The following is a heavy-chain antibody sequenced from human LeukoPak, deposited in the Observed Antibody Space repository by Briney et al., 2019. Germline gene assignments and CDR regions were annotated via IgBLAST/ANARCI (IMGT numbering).Heavy chain of an antibody. CDR1: GYTFPSYY. V-gene: IGHV1-46*01. CDR3: AREAFLAAASYYFDY. J-gene: IGHJ4*02. D-gene: IGHD6-13*01. CDR2: INPSGGST. Sequence: ASVKVSCKASGYTFPSYYMHLVRQAPGQGLEWMGIINPSGGSTSYAQKFQGRVTMTRDTSTSTVYMELSSLRSEDTAVYYCAREAFLAAASYYFDYWGQGTLVTVSS.